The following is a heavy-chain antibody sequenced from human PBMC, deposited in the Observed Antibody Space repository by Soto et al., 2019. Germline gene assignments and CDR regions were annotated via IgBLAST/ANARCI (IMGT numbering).Heavy chain of an antibody. Sequence: PSETLSLTCTVSGGSISTTSSYWGWIRQPPGKGLEWIGNIYYNGGTYYNPSLKSRVTISVDTSKNQFSLRLSSVTAADTAVYYCARLATTVTIFDFWGQGTLVTVYS. D-gene: IGHD4-17*01. CDR1: GGSISTTSSY. J-gene: IGHJ5*01. V-gene: IGHV4-39*01. CDR2: IYYNGGT. CDR3: ARLATTVTIFDF.